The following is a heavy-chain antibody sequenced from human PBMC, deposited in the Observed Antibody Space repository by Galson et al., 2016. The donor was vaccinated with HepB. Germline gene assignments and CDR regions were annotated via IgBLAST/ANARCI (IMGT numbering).Heavy chain of an antibody. J-gene: IGHJ5*02. V-gene: IGHV6-1*01. CDR1: GDSVSSNSAA. CDR2: TYYRSKWYN. Sequence: CAISGDSVSSNSAAWNWIRQSPSRGLEWLGRTYYRSKWYNDYAVFVKSRITINPDTSKSQFSLQLNSVTPEDTAVYYCARTIWFGNNWFDPWGQGTLVTVSS. CDR3: ARTIWFGNNWFDP. D-gene: IGHD3-10*01.